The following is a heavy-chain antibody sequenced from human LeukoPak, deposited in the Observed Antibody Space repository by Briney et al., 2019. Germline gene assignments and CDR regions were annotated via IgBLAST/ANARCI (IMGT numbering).Heavy chain of an antibody. CDR2: ISWNSGSI. CDR1: GFTFDDYA. CDR3: AKDLRITPYGMDV. D-gene: IGHD2-15*01. Sequence: GRSLRLSCAASGFTFDDYAMHWVRQAPGKGLEWVSGISWNSGSIGYADSAKGRFTISRDNAKNSLYLQMNSLRAEDTALYYCAKDLRITPYGMDVWGQGTTVTVSS. V-gene: IGHV3-9*01. J-gene: IGHJ6*02.